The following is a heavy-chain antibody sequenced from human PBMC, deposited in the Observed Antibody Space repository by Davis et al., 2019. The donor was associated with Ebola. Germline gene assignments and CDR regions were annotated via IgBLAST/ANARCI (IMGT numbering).Heavy chain of an antibody. J-gene: IGHJ4*02. CDR1: GFDFSYYV. D-gene: IGHD3-16*01. V-gene: IGHV3-23*01. CDR2: VSAGGDII. CDR3: ARGGETRLEY. Sequence: GESLKISCAASGFDFSYYVMTWVRQAPGKGLDWVSYVSAGGDIIYYADSVKGRFTISRDNSKNTLSLQMNSLRAEDTAVYYCARGGETRLEYWGQGTLVTASS.